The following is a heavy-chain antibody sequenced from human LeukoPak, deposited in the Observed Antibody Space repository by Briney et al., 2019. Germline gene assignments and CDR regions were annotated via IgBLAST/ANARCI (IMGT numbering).Heavy chain of an antibody. V-gene: IGHV4-34*01. D-gene: IGHD3-9*01. CDR1: GGSFSGYY. Sequence: SETLSLTCAVYGGSFSGYYWSWIRQPPGKGLEWIGEINHSGSTNYNPSLKSRVTISVDTSKNQFSLKLSSVTAADTAVYYCARKVIVRYFDWLLYSRGVGRPPRAGANDAFDIWGQGTMVIVSS. CDR3: ARKVIVRYFDWLLYSRGVGRPPRAGANDAFDI. CDR2: INHSGST. J-gene: IGHJ3*02.